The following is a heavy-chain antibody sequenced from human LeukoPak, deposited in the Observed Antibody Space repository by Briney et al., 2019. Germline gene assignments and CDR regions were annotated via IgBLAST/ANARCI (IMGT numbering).Heavy chain of an antibody. CDR3: AAFGESSLAFDI. J-gene: IGHJ3*02. Sequence: GRSLRLSCAASGFTFSSYGMHWVRQAPGKGLEWVAVISYDGSNKYYADSVKGRFTISRDNSKNTLYLQMNSLRAEDRAVYYCAAFGESSLAFDIWGQGTMVTVSS. D-gene: IGHD3-10*01. CDR2: ISYDGSNK. V-gene: IGHV3-30*03. CDR1: GFTFSSYG.